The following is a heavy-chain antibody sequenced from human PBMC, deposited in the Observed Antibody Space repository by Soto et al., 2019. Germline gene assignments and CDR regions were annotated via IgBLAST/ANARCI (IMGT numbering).Heavy chain of an antibody. CDR2: ISWHSVNI. D-gene: IGHD4-17*01. J-gene: IGHJ6*03. V-gene: IGHV3-9*01. Sequence: GGSLRLSCAASGFTFRNYAMSWVRQAPGKGLEWVSTISWHSVNIYYADSVKGRFTISRDNARNSLFLKMNSLRVDDTAFYYCANAGPPGELAPDDYADYEVKDYFYMDVWGKGTTVTVSS. CDR3: ANAGPPGELAPDDYADYEVKDYFYMDV. CDR1: GFTFRNYA.